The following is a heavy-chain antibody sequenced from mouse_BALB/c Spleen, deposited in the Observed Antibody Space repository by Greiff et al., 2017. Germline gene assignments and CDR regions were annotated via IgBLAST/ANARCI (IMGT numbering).Heavy chain of an antibody. D-gene: IGHD1-1*01. V-gene: IGHV1-7*01. J-gene: IGHJ4*01. CDR3: ARGYGSSYNYAMDY. CDR1: GYTFTSYW. CDR2: INPSTGYT. Sequence: VQLQQSGAELAKPGASVKMSCKASGYTFTSYWMHWVKQRPGQGLEWIGYINPSTGYTEYNQKFKDKATLTADKSSSTAYMQLSSLTSEDSAVYYCARGYGSSYNYAMDYWGQGTSVTVSS.